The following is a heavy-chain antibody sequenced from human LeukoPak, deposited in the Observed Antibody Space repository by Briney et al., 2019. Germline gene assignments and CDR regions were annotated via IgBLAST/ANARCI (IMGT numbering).Heavy chain of an antibody. CDR3: ARAGGYYDFWSGYYTDAYFDY. J-gene: IGHJ4*02. CDR1: GGSFSGYY. Sequence: SSETLSLTCAVYGGSFSGYYWSWIRQPPGKGLEWIGEINHSGSTNYNPSLKSRATISVDTSKNPFSLKLSSVTAADTAVYYCARAGGYYDFWSGYYTDAYFDYWGQGTLVTVSS. D-gene: IGHD3-3*01. CDR2: INHSGST. V-gene: IGHV4-34*01.